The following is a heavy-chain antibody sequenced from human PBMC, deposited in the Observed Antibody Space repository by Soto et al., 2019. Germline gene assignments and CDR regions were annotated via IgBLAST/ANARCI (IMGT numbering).Heavy chain of an antibody. V-gene: IGHV4-59*01. CDR3: ARDSETYFDY. CDR2: IYYSGST. J-gene: IGHJ4*02. CDR1: GGPISSYY. Sequence: PSETLSLTCTVSGGPISSYYWSWIRQPPGKGLEWIGYIYYSGSTNYNPSLKSRVTISVDTSKNQFSLKLSSVTAADTAVYYCARDSETYFDYWGQGTLVTVSS.